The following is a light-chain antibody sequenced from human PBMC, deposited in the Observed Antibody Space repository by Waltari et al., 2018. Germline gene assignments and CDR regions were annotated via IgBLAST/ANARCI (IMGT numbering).Light chain of an antibody. CDR3: QQYGSSVMYT. V-gene: IGKV3-20*01. J-gene: IGKJ2*01. CDR2: GAS. Sequence: EVVLTQSPGTLSLSPGERATLSCRASQRLSKNYLAWYHQKPDQAPRLLIYGASSRAAGIPDRFSGSGSGTDFTLTISRLEPEDFAVYYCQQYGSSVMYTFGQGTKLEIK. CDR1: QRLSKNY.